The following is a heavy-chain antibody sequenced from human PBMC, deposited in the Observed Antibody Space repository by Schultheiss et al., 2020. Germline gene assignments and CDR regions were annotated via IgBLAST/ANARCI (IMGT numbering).Heavy chain of an antibody. D-gene: IGHD3-16*01. Sequence: SETLSLTCTVSAGSIIHYYWSWIRQPPGKGLEWIGSIYYSGSTNYNPSLKSRVTIVVDTSKNHFSLKLSSVTAADTAVYYCAKFGADDAFDIWGQGTMVTVSS. CDR1: AGSIIHYY. V-gene: IGHV4-59*08. CDR2: IYYSGST. CDR3: AKFGADDAFDI. J-gene: IGHJ3*02.